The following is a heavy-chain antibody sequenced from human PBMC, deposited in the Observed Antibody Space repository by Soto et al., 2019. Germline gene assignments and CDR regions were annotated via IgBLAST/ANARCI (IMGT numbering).Heavy chain of an antibody. CDR3: VGALTYEVPYYYYGMDV. V-gene: IGHV3-7*01. J-gene: IGHJ6*02. CDR1: GFTFSSYA. D-gene: IGHD3-16*01. Sequence: GGSLRLSCAASGFTFSSYAMSWVRQAPGKGLEWVANIKQGGNEKFYVDSVKGRFTISRDNDKKSLYLQMDSLRVEDTAVYYCVGALTYEVPYYYYGMDVWGQGTTVTVS. CDR2: IKQGGNEK.